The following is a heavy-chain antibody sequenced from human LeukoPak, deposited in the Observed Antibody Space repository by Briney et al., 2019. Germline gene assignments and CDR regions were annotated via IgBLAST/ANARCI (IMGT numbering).Heavy chain of an antibody. V-gene: IGHV4-34*01. CDR2: INHSGST. D-gene: IGHD5-24*01. J-gene: IGHJ4*02. CDR1: GGSFSGYY. Sequence: SETLSLTCAVYGGSFSGYYWSWIRQPPGKGLEWIGEINHSGSTNYNPSLKSRVTISVDTSKNQFSLKLSSVTAADTAVYYCAIEEPDGYIHRDYWGQGTLVTVSS. CDR3: AIEEPDGYIHRDY.